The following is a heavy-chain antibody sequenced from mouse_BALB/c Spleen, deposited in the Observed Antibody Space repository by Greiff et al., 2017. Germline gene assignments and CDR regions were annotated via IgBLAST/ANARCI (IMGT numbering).Heavy chain of an antibody. CDR1: GFTFSDYF. Sequence: EVLLQESGGGLVKPGGSLKLSCAASGFTFSDYFMYWVRQTPEKRLEWVATISDGGSYTYYPDSVKGRFTISRDNAKNNLYLQMSSLKSEDTAMYYWAGDEGTGFAYWGQGTLVTVSA. CDR3: AGDEGTGFAY. J-gene: IGHJ3*01. CDR2: ISDGGSYT. V-gene: IGHV5-4*02. D-gene: IGHD3-3*01.